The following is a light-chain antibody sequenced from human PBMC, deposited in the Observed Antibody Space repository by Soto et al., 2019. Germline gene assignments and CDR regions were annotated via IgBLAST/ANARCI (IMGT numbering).Light chain of an antibody. CDR2: DVS. CDR3: SSYTSTHPYV. V-gene: IGLV2-14*01. Sequence: QSVLTQPASVSGSPGQSIAISCTGTSSDVGGYTYVSWYQQHPGKAPKLMIYDVSSRPSGVSDRFSGSKSGNTASLTISGPQSEDEADYYCSSYTSTHPYVFETGTKVTVL. J-gene: IGLJ1*01. CDR1: SSDVGGYTY.